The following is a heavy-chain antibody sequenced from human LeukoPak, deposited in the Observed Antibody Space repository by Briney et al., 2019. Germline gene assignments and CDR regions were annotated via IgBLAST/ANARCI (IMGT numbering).Heavy chain of an antibody. D-gene: IGHD4-17*01. J-gene: IGHJ4*02. CDR3: ASRDYGDYGDYFDY. Sequence: GGSVRLSCAASGFTFSSYWMHWVRQAPGKGLVWVSRINSDGSSTSYADSVKGRFTISRDNAKNTLYLQMNSLRAEDTAVYYCASRDYGDYGDYFDYWGQGTLVTV. CDR2: INSDGSST. V-gene: IGHV3-74*01. CDR1: GFTFSSYW.